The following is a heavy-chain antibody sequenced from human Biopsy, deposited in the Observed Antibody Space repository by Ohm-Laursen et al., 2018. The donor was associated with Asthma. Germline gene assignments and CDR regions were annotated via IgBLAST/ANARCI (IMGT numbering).Heavy chain of an antibody. Sequence: GTLSLTCTISGGSFTHYFWMWIRQPPGKGLEWIGEINYRGGANYNPFLESRVSIPVDTSTYHFSLRLNSVTAADTAVYYCVRGEEVAGTYFKDWDQGTLVTVSS. D-gene: IGHD6-19*01. CDR2: INYRGGA. CDR3: VRGEEVAGTYFKD. J-gene: IGHJ1*01. V-gene: IGHV4-34*01. CDR1: GGSFTHYF.